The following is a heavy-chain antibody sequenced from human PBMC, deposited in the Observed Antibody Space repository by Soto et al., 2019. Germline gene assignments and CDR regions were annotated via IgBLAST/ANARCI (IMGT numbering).Heavy chain of an antibody. J-gene: IGHJ6*02. CDR2: VWYDGGNK. Sequence: QVQLVESGGGVVQPGRSLRLSCAASGFTFSSYGMHWVRQAPGKGLEWVALVWYDGGNKYYADSVKGRFTISRDNSKNTLYLQMNSLRAEDTAVYYCVRAAGYSGNDYVYYYGMEVWGQGTTVTVS. V-gene: IGHV3-33*01. D-gene: IGHD5-12*01. CDR1: GFTFSSYG. CDR3: VRAAGYSGNDYVYYYGMEV.